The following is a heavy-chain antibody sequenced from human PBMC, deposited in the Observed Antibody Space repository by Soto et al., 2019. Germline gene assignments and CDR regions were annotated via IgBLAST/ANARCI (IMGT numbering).Heavy chain of an antibody. CDR3: ARGAASSPTEYYFDY. Sequence: SETLSLTCAVSGGSISSGGYSWSWIRQPPGKGLEWIGYIYHSGSTYYNPSLKSRVTISVDRSKNQFSPKLSSVTAADTAVYYCARGAASSPTEYYFDYWGQGTLVTVSS. J-gene: IGHJ4*02. CDR2: IYHSGST. CDR1: GGSISSGGYS. V-gene: IGHV4-30-2*01. D-gene: IGHD6-13*01.